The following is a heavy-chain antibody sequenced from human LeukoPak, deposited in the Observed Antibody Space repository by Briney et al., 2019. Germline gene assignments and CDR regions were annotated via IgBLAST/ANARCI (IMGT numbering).Heavy chain of an antibody. CDR2: INPNSGGT. D-gene: IGHD3-22*01. CDR3: ARSYYYDSSGYFGDY. J-gene: IGHJ4*02. V-gene: IGHV1-2*02. Sequence: ASVKVYCKASGYTFTGYYMHWVRQAPGQGLEWMGWINPNSGGTNYAPRFQGRVTMTRDTSITTAYMELSSLRSDDTAVYYCARSYYYDSSGYFGDYWGQGILVTVSS. CDR1: GYTFTGYY.